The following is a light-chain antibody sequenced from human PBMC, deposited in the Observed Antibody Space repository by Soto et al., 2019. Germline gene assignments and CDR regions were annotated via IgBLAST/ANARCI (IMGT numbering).Light chain of an antibody. CDR2: DDD. CDR3: GSWDSSLSAYV. V-gene: IGLV1-51*01. CDR1: SSNIGGNS. Sequence: QSVMTQPPSVSAAPGQTVTISCSGSSSNIGGNSVSWYQQLPGTAPKLLIYDDDKRPSGIPDRFSGSKSGTSATLGITGFQNGDEADYYCGSWDSSLSAYVFATGTKVTVL. J-gene: IGLJ1*01.